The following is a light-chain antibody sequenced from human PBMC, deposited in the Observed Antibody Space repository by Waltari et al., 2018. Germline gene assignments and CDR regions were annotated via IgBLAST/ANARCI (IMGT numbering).Light chain of an antibody. V-gene: IGKV1-39*01. Sequence: DIQMTQSPSSLSASIGDRVTISCRASQSPSSYLNWYQHKPGKAPNLLIYAASALQSGVPSRFRGSGSGTDLTLTITSLQPEDFATYYCQQTYSAPTFGQGTKVEIK. CDR3: QQTYSAPT. J-gene: IGKJ1*01. CDR2: AAS. CDR1: QSPSSY.